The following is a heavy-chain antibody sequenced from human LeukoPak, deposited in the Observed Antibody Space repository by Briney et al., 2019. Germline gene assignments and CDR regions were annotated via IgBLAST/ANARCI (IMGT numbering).Heavy chain of an antibody. V-gene: IGHV1-18*01. CDR2: ISTYDDNI. Sequence: ASVKVSCKASGYTFTSYGLSWVRQAPGQGLEWLGWISTYDDNIKYAQSLQGRLTLTIDTSTSTAYMELRSLTSDDTAVYYCARETYSNILTGTDYWGPGTLVTVSS. J-gene: IGHJ4*02. D-gene: IGHD3-9*01. CDR1: GYTFTSYG. CDR3: ARETYSNILTGTDY.